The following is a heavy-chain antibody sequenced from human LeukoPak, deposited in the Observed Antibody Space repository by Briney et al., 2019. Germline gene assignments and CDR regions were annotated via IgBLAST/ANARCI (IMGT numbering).Heavy chain of an antibody. CDR3: ASPSSYGDYGDY. D-gene: IGHD4-17*01. CDR2: IIPILGIA. J-gene: IGHJ4*02. V-gene: IGHV1-69*04. CDR1: GGTFSSYA. Sequence: GASVKVSCKASGGTFSSYAISWVRQAPGQGLEWMGRIIPILGIANYAQKFQGRVTITADKSTSTAYMELSSLGSEDTAVYYCASPSSYGDYGDYWGQGTLVTVSS.